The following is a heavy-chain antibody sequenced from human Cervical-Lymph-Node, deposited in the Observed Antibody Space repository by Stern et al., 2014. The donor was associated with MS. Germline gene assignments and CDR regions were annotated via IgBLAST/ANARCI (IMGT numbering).Heavy chain of an antibody. CDR2: IYTSGST. V-gene: IGHV4-61*02. CDR3: ARVSGYSYGSPIDY. J-gene: IGHJ4*02. D-gene: IGHD5-18*01. Sequence: QLQLQESGPGLVKPSQTLSLTCTVSGGSISSGSYYWSWIRQPAGKGLEWIGRIYTSGSTNYNPSLKSRGTISVDTSKNQFSLKRSSVTAADTAVYYCARVSGYSYGSPIDYWGQGTLVTVSS. CDR1: GGSISSGSYY.